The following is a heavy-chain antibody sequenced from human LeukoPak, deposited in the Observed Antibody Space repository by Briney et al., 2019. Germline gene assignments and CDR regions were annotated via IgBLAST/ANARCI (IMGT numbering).Heavy chain of an antibody. D-gene: IGHD4-17*01. V-gene: IGHV3-23*01. CDR1: GFTFSSYA. J-gene: IGHJ4*02. Sequence: GGSLRLSCAASGFTFSSYAMSWVRQAPGKGLEWVSAISGSGGSTYYADSVKGRFTISRDNSKNTLYLQMNSLRAEDTAVYYCAKRCSPFNENGDYFDYWGQGTLVTVSS. CDR3: AKRCSPFNENGDYFDY. CDR2: ISGSGGST.